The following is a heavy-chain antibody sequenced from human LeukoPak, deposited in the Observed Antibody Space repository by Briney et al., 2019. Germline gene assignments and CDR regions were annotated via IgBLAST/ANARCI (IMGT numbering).Heavy chain of an antibody. CDR1: GYSISSGYY. CDR2: IYYSGST. D-gene: IGHD1-1*01. V-gene: IGHV4-38-2*02. J-gene: IGHJ3*02. Sequence: SETLSLTCTVSGYSISSGYYWGWFRQPPGKGLEWIGGIYYSGSTYYNPPLKSRVSISVDTSKNQFSLKLSSVTAADTAVYYCARDPIGLAVQLERRGAFDIWGQGTMVTVSS. CDR3: ARDPIGLAVQLERRGAFDI.